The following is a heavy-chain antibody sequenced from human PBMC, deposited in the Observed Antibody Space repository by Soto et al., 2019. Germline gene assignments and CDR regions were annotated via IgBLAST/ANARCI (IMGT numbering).Heavy chain of an antibody. D-gene: IGHD3-10*01. CDR1: GFSLSTSGVG. Sequence: QITLKESGPTLVKPTQTLTLTCTFSGFSLSTSGVGVGWIRQPPGKALEWLALIYWDDDKRYSPSLKSRLTIXXDXSXXQVVLTMTNMDPVDTATYYCAHRRRVRGVIDGMDVWGQGTTVTVSS. CDR3: AHRRRVRGVIDGMDV. V-gene: IGHV2-5*02. CDR2: IYWDDDK. J-gene: IGHJ6*02.